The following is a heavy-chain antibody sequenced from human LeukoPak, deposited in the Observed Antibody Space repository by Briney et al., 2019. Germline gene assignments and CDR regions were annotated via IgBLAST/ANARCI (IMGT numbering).Heavy chain of an antibody. CDR1: GYSFTNYW. CDR3: TVRYSGSYNDY. J-gene: IGHJ4*02. V-gene: IGHV5-51*01. CDR2: IYPGDSDT. D-gene: IGHD1-26*01. Sequence: GESLKISCKGSGYSFTNYWIGWVRQMPGEGLEWMGSIYPGDSDTRYSPSFQGQVTISADKSISTAYLQWSSLKASDTAMYFCTVRYSGSYNDYWGQGTLVTVSS.